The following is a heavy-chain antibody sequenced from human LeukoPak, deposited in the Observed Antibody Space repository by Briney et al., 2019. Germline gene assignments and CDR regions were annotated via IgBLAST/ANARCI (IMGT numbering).Heavy chain of an antibody. D-gene: IGHD6-19*01. CDR2: ISSSSSYI. J-gene: IGHJ6*03. CDR3: ARAPRLAVARRYDYYYMDV. Sequence: PGGSLRLSCAASGFTFSSYSMNWVRQAPGKGLEWVSSISSSSSYIYYADSVKGRFTISRDNAKNSLYLQMNSLRAEDTAVYYCARAPRLAVARRYDYYYMDVWGKGTTVTVSS. CDR1: GFTFSSYS. V-gene: IGHV3-21*01.